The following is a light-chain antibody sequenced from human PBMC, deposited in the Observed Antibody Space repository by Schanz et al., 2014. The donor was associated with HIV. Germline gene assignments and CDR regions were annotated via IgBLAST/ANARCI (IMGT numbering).Light chain of an antibody. V-gene: IGLV2-14*01. CDR1: SGDVGSYNY. Sequence: QSALTQPASVSGSPGQSISISCTGTSGDVGSYNYVSWYQQHPGKAPKLMIYDVSNRPSGVSNRFSGSKSGNTASLAISGLRSEDEADYYCAAWDDSLSGWVFGGGTKLTVL. CDR2: DVS. J-gene: IGLJ3*02. CDR3: AAWDDSLSGWV.